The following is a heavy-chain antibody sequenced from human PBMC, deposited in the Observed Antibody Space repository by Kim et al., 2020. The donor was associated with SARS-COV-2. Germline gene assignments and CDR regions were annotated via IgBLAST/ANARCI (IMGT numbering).Heavy chain of an antibody. J-gene: IGHJ4*02. D-gene: IGHD6-13*01. Sequence: TGRFTISRDNSKNTLYLQMNILRAEDTAVYYCARGEYRSIAAAGREGFDYWGQGTLVTVSS. V-gene: IGHV3-30*07. CDR3: ARGEYRSIAAAGREGFDY.